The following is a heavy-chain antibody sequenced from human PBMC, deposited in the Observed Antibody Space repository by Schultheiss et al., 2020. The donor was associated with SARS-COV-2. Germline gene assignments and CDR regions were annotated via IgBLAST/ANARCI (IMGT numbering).Heavy chain of an antibody. Sequence: GESLKISCAASGFTFSNAWMSWVRQAPGKGLEWVGRIKSKTDGGTTDYAAPVKGRFTISRDDSKNTLYLQMNSLKTEDTAVYYCTAVPYSVAGTWGVWGQGTTVTVSS. CDR1: GFTFSNAW. CDR3: TAVPYSVAGTWGV. D-gene: IGHD6-19*01. J-gene: IGHJ6*02. CDR2: IKSKTDGGTT. V-gene: IGHV3-15*01.